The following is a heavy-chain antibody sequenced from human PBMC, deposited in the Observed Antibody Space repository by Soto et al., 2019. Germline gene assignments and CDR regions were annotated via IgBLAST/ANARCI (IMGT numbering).Heavy chain of an antibody. CDR3: ARAATLEKNWFDP. Sequence: LVKPGAEVRKPGSSVKVSCKAPGGPFSSYAISWVRQPPGQGFGGMGGFIPILVTANYAQKFQGRVTITADKSTSTAYMELSSLRSEDTAVYYCARAATLEKNWFDPWGQGTLVTVSS. J-gene: IGHJ5*02. CDR1: GGPFSSYA. V-gene: IGHV1-69*06. CDR2: FIPILVTA.